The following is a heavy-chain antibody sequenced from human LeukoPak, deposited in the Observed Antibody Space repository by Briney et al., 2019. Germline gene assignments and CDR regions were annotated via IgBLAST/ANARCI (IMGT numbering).Heavy chain of an antibody. Sequence: SETLSLTCTVPGGSISSGGYYWSWIRQHPGKGLEWIGYIYYSGSTYYNPSLKSRVTISVDTSKNQFSLKLSSVTAADTAVYYCARDRWCSSTSCYTGIRPLPGSWFDPWGQGTLVTVSS. CDR3: ARDRWCSSTSCYTGIRPLPGSWFDP. CDR2: IYYSGST. CDR1: GGSISSGGYY. D-gene: IGHD2-2*02. J-gene: IGHJ5*02. V-gene: IGHV4-31*03.